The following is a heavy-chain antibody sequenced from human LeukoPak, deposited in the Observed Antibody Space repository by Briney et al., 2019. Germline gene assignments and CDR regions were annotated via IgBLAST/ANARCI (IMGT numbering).Heavy chain of an antibody. V-gene: IGHV1-18*01. Sequence: ASVKVSCKASGYTFTSYGISWVRQAPGQGLEWMGWISAYNGNTDYAQKLQGRVTMTTDTSTSTAYMELRSLRSDDTAVYYCARALPPSAIAVAAFNWFQEFDPWGQGTLVTVSS. D-gene: IGHD6-19*01. CDR3: ARALPPSAIAVAAFNWFQEFDP. CDR2: ISAYNGNT. J-gene: IGHJ5*02. CDR1: GYTFTSYG.